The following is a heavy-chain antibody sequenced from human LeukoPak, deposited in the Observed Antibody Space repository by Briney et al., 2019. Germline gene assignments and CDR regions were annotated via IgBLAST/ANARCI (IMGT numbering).Heavy chain of an antibody. CDR2: ISGSGIIT. Sequence: GGSLRLSCAAAGFTFSDYGINWVRQAPGPGLEWFSGISGSGIITYYADSVKGRFTISRDNAKNSLYLQMNSLRAEDTAVYYCAELGITMIGGVWGKGTTVTISS. D-gene: IGHD3-10*02. CDR1: GFTFSDYG. J-gene: IGHJ6*04. CDR3: AELGITMIGGV. V-gene: IGHV3-48*04.